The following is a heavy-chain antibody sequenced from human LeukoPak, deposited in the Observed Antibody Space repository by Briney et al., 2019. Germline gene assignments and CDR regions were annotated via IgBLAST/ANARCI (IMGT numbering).Heavy chain of an antibody. CDR3: ARGGFGYVYFDY. Sequence: RPGGSLRLSCAASGFTFSAYWMSWVRQAPGKGLEWVAHIKRDGSEKYSVDSVKGRFTISRDSAKSSLYLQMNSLRAEDTALYYCARGGFGYVYFDYWGQGSLVTVSS. CDR1: GFTFSAYW. CDR2: IKRDGSEK. J-gene: IGHJ4*02. D-gene: IGHD2-8*01. V-gene: IGHV3-7*01.